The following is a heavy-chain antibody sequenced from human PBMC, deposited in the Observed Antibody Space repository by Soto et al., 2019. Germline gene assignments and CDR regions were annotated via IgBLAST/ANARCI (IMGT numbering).Heavy chain of an antibody. Sequence: GASVNVSCKASGYTFTIYDINWVRQATGQGLEWMGWMNPNSGNTGYAQKFQGRVTMTRNTSISTAYMELSSLRSEDTAVYYCARGKYDFWSGYEDYYYYMDVWGKGTTVTVSS. CDR1: GYTFTIYD. CDR3: ARGKYDFWSGYEDYYYYMDV. J-gene: IGHJ6*03. D-gene: IGHD3-3*01. V-gene: IGHV1-8*01. CDR2: MNPNSGNT.